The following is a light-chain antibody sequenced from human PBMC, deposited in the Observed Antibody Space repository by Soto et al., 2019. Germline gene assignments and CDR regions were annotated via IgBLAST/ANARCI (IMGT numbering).Light chain of an antibody. J-gene: IGKJ4*01. V-gene: IGKV1-9*01. CDR1: QDISSY. CDR2: AAS. Sequence: DIQLTQPPSFLSASVGDRDTITCRASQDISSYLAWYQQKPGKAPKLLIYAASTLQSGVPSRFSGRGSGTEFTLTISSLQPEDFATYYCQQLNSYPLTFGGGTKVEIK. CDR3: QQLNSYPLT.